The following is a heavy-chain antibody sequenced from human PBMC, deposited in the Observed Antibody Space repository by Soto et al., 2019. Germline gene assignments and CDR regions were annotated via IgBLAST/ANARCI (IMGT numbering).Heavy chain of an antibody. CDR3: ARDLEVGSYLYYFDF. CDR1: GFTFTNYY. V-gene: IGHV3-11*06. Sequence: GGSLRLSXAASGFTFTNYYISWIRQAPGKGLEWVSYISANNVYTNYADSVKGRFTISRDNGKNSVYLQMNGLRAEDTAVYYCARDLEVGSYLYYFDFWGQGALVTVS. CDR2: ISANNVYT. D-gene: IGHD1-26*01. J-gene: IGHJ4*02.